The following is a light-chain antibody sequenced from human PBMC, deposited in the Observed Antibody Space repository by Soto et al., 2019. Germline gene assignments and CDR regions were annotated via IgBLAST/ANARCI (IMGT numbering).Light chain of an antibody. J-gene: IGLJ1*01. V-gene: IGLV1-44*01. CDR3: AAWDDSLNASV. Sequence: QSVLTQPPSASGAPGQRVTISCSGSSSNVGSNTVSWYQQFPGTAPKLLIHSNNKRPSGVPDRFSGSKSGTSASLAISGLQSADEADYYCAAWDDSLNASVFGGGTKVTVL. CDR2: SNN. CDR1: SSNVGSNT.